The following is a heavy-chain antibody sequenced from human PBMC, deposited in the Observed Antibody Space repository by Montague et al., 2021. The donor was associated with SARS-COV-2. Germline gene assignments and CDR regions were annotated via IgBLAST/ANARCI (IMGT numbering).Heavy chain of an antibody. CDR1: GGSFSGYY. D-gene: IGHD3-10*01. V-gene: IGHV4-34*01. CDR3: ARAQYCYGSGFDY. J-gene: IGHJ4*02. CDR2: INHSGST. Sequence: SETLSLTCAVYGGSFSGYYWSWIRQPPGKGLEWIGEINHSGSTNYNQSLKSRVTISVDTSKNQFSLKLSSVTAADTAVYYCARAQYCYGSGFDYWGQGTLVTVSS.